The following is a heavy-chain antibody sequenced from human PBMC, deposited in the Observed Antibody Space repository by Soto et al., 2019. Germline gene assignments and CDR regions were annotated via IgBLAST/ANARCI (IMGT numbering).Heavy chain of an antibody. Sequence: ASVKVSCKASGYTFTSYDINWVRQATGQGLEWMGWMNPNSGNTGYAQKFQGRVTMTRNTSISTAYMELSSLRSEDTAVYYCARGGGDALFYYYYYMDVWGKGTTVTVSS. J-gene: IGHJ6*03. CDR3: ARGGGDALFYYYYYMDV. V-gene: IGHV1-8*01. CDR1: GYTFTSYD. CDR2: MNPNSGNT. D-gene: IGHD4-17*01.